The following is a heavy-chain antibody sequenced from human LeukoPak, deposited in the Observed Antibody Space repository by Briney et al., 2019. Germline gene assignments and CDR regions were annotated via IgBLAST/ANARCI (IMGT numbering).Heavy chain of an antibody. CDR1: GYSFTTYG. CDR3: ATARNCGGDCYSYNFDY. J-gene: IGHJ4*02. Sequence: GASVKVSCKASGYSFTTYGISWVRQAPGQGLEWRGWISANNNNTDNVQKLQGRVTMTTDTSTSTAYMELSSLRSEETAVYYCATARNCGGDCYSYNFDYWGQGTLVTVSS. CDR2: ISANNNNT. V-gene: IGHV1-18*01. D-gene: IGHD2-21*02.